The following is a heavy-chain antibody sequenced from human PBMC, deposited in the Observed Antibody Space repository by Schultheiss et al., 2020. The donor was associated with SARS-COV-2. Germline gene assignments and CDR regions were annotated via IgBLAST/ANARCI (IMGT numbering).Heavy chain of an antibody. CDR3: AKGGWLEY. Sequence: GGSLRLSCAASGITFSTYGMGWVRQPPGKGLEWVSSISSSSSYIYYADSVKGRFTISRDNAKNSLYLQMNSLRAEDTAVYYCAKGGWLEYWGQGTLVTVSS. CDR1: GITFSTYG. J-gene: IGHJ4*02. V-gene: IGHV3-21*04. CDR2: ISSSSSYI. D-gene: IGHD3-9*01.